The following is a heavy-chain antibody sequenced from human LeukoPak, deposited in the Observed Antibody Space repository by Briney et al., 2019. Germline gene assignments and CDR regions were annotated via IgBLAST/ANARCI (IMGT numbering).Heavy chain of an antibody. V-gene: IGHV4-39*07. Sequence: SETLSLTCTVSGGSISSSSYYWGWIRQPPGKGLEWIGTMYYNGDTYYNPSLKSRVTISVDTSKNQFSLKLSSVTAADTAVYYCARELRYFDWLSTTEFFDYWGQGTLVTVSS. CDR3: ARELRYFDWLSTTEFFDY. D-gene: IGHD3-9*01. CDR1: GGSISSSSYY. J-gene: IGHJ4*02. CDR2: MYYNGDT.